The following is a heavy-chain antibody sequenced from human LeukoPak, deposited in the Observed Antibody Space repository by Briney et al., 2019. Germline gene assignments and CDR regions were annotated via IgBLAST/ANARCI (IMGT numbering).Heavy chain of an antibody. J-gene: IGHJ3*02. CDR1: GFTFSPYW. CDR3: ARLAPYYGTGII. Sequence: PGGSLRLSCAASGFTFSPYWMSWVRQAPGKGLEWVATIKEDGSEEYYVDSAKGRFTISRDNAKNSLYLQMSSLRAEDTAVYYCARLAPYYGTGIIWGQGTVVTVSS. D-gene: IGHD3-10*01. CDR2: IKEDGSEE. V-gene: IGHV3-7*01.